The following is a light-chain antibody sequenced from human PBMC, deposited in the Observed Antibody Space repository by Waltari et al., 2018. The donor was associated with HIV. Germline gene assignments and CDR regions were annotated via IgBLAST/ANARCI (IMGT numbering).Light chain of an antibody. V-gene: IGLV3-19*01. J-gene: IGLJ3*02. CDR1: SLRNYH. CDR3: NSRDSSGNRLV. CDR2: GRN. Sequence: SSELTQDPAVSVALGQTVRITCRGDSLRNYHPTWYQQKPGQAPVLVFYGRNNRPSGVPDRFSGSDSGNTASLTITGAQAEDEAVYYCNSRDSSGNRLVFGGGTKLTVL.